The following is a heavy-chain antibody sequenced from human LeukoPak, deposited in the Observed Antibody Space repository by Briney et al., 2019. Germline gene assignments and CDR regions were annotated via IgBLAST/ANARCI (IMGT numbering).Heavy chain of an antibody. Sequence: ATVKVSCKASGYTFTSYYMHWVRQAPGQGLEWMGIINPSGGSTNYAQKLQGRVTMTTDTSTSTAYMELRSLRFDDTAVYYCARDGCSSTSCSLSGYYGMDVWGQGTTVTVSS. CDR3: ARDGCSSTSCSLSGYYGMDV. V-gene: IGHV1-46*01. CDR2: INPSGGST. D-gene: IGHD2-2*01. CDR1: GYTFTSYY. J-gene: IGHJ6*02.